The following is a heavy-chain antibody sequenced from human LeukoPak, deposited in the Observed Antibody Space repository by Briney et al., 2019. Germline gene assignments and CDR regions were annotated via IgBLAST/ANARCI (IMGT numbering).Heavy chain of an antibody. CDR3: ARARSTMVRGGFLDLDY. J-gene: IGHJ4*02. CDR2: IIPIFGTA. CDR1: GGTFSSYA. Sequence: SVKVSCKASGGTFSSYAISWVRQAPGQGLEWMGGIIPIFGTANYAQKFQGRVTITADESTSTAYMEPSSLRSEDTAVYYCARARSTMVRGGFLDLDYWGQGTLVTVSS. D-gene: IGHD3-10*01. V-gene: IGHV1-69*01.